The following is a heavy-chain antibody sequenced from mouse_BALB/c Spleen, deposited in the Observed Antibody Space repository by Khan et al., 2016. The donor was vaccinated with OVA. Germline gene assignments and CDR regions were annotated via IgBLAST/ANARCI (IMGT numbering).Heavy chain of an antibody. V-gene: IGHV1-4*01. J-gene: IGHJ3*01. CDR2: INPNNGYT. Sequence: QVQLQQSGAELARPGASVKMSCKASGYSFTSYTIHWIKERPGQGLEWIGYINPNNGYTNYNQKFKDKATLTTDKSSTTAYLQLSSLTSDDSAVYNYVRDGAYHRVDGWFAYWGQGTLVTVSA. D-gene: IGHD2-14*01. CDR3: VRDGAYHRVDGWFAY. CDR1: GYSFTSYT.